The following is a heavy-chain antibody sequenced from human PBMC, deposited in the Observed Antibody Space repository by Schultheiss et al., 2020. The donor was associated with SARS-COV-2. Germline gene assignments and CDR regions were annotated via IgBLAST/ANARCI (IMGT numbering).Heavy chain of an antibody. D-gene: IGHD6-13*01. CDR2: TSGSGSI. Sequence: SETLSLTCAVSGGSISSSNWWSWVRQPPGKGLEWIGHTSGSGSINYNPSLESRVTMSVDTSKNQFSLKLTSVTAADTAVYFCARGRIAAAAYWGQGTLVTVSS. J-gene: IGHJ4*02. V-gene: IGHV4-4*02. CDR1: GGSISSSNW. CDR3: ARGRIAAAAY.